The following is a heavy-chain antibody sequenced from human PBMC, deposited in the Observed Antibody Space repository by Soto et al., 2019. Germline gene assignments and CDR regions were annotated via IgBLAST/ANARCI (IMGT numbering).Heavy chain of an antibody. Sequence: KPSETLSLTCTVSGGSISSSSYYWGWIRQPPGKGLEWIGSTYYSGSTYYNPSLKSRVIISVDTSKNQFSLKLSSVAADTAVYYCARQFGGWLRSHFDYWGQGTLVTVSS. V-gene: IGHV4-39*01. CDR1: GGSISSSSYY. D-gene: IGHD5-12*01. CDR2: TYYSGST. J-gene: IGHJ4*02. CDR3: ARQFGGWLRSHFDY.